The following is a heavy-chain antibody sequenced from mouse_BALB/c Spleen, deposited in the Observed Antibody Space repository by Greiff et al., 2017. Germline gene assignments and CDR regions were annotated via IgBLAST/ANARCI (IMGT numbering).Heavy chain of an antibody. Sequence: QVQLQQSGPELVKPGASVKISCKASGYAFSSSWMNWVKQRPGQGLEWIGRIYPGDGDTNYNGKFKGKATLTADKSSSTAYMQLSSLTSVDSAVYFCARSGDYDNYAMDYWGQGTSVTVSS. CDR1: GYAFSSSW. J-gene: IGHJ4*01. D-gene: IGHD2-4*01. V-gene: IGHV1-82*01. CDR2: IYPGDGDT. CDR3: ARSGDYDNYAMDY.